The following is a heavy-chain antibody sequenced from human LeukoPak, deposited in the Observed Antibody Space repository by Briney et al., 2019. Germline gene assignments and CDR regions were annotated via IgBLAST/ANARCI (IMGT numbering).Heavy chain of an antibody. CDR1: GYSFTNFW. V-gene: IGHV5-10-1*01. CDR2: INPSDSYT. J-gene: IGHJ4*02. CDR3: ARQTGGY. Sequence: GASLKISCKGSGYSFTNFWISWVRQMPGKALEWMGRINPSDSYTDYSPSFQGHVTISADKSISTAYLQWNTLKASDTAMYYCARQTGGYWGQGTLVTVSS. D-gene: IGHD1-14*01.